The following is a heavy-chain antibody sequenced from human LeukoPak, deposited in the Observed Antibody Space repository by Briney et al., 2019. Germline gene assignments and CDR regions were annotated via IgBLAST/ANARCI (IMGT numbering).Heavy chain of an antibody. Sequence: SETLSLTCTVSGGSISSYYWSWIRQPAGNGLEWIGRIYTSGSTNYNPSLKSRVTMSVDTSKNQFSLKLSSVTAADTAVYYCARVSDTYQAFDIWGQGTMVTVSS. CDR3: ARVSDTYQAFDI. CDR2: IYTSGST. V-gene: IGHV4-4*07. J-gene: IGHJ3*02. CDR1: GGSISSYY.